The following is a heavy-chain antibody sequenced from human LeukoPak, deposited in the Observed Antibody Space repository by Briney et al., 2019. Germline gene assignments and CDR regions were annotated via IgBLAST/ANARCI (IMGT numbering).Heavy chain of an antibody. CDR3: AIGGVYYWNPRY. Sequence: PGGSLRLSCVASGFTVSSHYMSWVRQAPGKGLEWVSLLYTGGRTYYADSVEGRFTISRDDSKNTVYLHMNTVRAEDTAMYYCAIGGVYYWNPRYWGQGTLVTVSS. CDR1: GFTVSSHY. J-gene: IGHJ4*02. V-gene: IGHV3-53*01. D-gene: IGHD1-20*01. CDR2: LYTGGRT.